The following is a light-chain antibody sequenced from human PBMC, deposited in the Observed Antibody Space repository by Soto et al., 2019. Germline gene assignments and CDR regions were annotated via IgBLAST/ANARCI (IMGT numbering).Light chain of an antibody. J-gene: IGKJ5*01. CDR1: QSVNSD. V-gene: IGKV3-11*01. CDR3: QQRSNWPIT. Sequence: EIVLTQSPSTLSLSPGERATLSCGATQSVNSDLAWFQQKHGQAPRLLIYDASNRATGIPARFSGSMYGTDFTLTISSLEPEDFAVYDCQQRSNWPITFGQGTRLEIK. CDR2: DAS.